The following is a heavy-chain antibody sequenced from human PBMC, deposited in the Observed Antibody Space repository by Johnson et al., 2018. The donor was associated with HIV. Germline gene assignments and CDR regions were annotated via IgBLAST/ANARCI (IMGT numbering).Heavy chain of an antibody. CDR1: GFTFSSYA. CDR2: ISYDGSNK. J-gene: IGHJ3*01. CDR3: AKDLSSSSL. V-gene: IGHV3-30*04. D-gene: IGHD6-6*01. Sequence: QVQLVESGGGVVQPGRSLRLSCAASGFTFSSYAMHWVRQAPGKGLEWVAVISYDGSNKYYADSVKGRFTISRDNSKNTLYLQMNSLRAEDTAVYYCAKDLSSSSLWGKGTMVTVSS.